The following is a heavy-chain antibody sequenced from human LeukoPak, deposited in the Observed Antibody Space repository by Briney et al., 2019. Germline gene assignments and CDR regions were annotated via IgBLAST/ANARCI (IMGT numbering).Heavy chain of an antibody. Sequence: PGGSLRLSCAASGFTFSTYSINWARQAPGKGLEWVSYISSSSSTIYYADSVKGRFTISRDNAKNSLYLQMNSLRAEDTAVYYCAKEDGDSYGIYYYYYMDVWGKGTTVTVSS. D-gene: IGHD5-18*01. CDR2: ISSSSSTI. CDR3: AKEDGDSYGIYYYYYMDV. CDR1: GFTFSTYS. V-gene: IGHV3-48*01. J-gene: IGHJ6*03.